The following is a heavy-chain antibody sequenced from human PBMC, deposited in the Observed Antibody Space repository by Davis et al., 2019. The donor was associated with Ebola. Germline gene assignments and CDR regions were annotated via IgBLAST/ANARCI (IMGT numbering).Heavy chain of an antibody. J-gene: IGHJ6*04. CDR3: ARDSSSWPYYYYYGMDV. CDR1: GFTFSSHW. CDR2: IKQDGSEE. V-gene: IGHV3-7*01. D-gene: IGHD6-13*01. Sequence: GGSLRLSCAASGFTFSSHWMSWVRRTPGKGLEWVANIKQDGSEEQYVDSVKGRFTISRDNAKNSLYLQMNSLRDEDTAVYYCARDSSSWPYYYYYGMDVWGKGTTVTVSS.